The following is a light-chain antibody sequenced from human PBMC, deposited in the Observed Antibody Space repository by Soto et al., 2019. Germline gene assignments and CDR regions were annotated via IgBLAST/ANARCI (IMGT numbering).Light chain of an antibody. CDR3: SSYTISSTLSTYV. Sequence: QSALTQPASVSGSPGQSITISCTGTSSDVCGYNYVSWYQHHPGKAPKLMIYDVSNRPSGVSNRFSGSKSGNTASLIISGLQAEYEADYYCSSYTISSTLSTYVFGTGTQLTVL. J-gene: IGLJ1*01. V-gene: IGLV2-14*03. CDR1: SSDVCGYNY. CDR2: DVS.